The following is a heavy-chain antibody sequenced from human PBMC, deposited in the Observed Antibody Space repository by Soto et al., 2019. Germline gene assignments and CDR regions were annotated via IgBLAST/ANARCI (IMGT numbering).Heavy chain of an antibody. Sequence: QVQLVQSGAEVKKPGSSVKVSCKASGGTFSSYAISWVRQAPGQGLEWMGGIIPIFGTANYAQKFQGRVTITADESTSTAYMELSSLRSEDTAVYYCARDPRYCTNGVCRPRGMDVWGQGTTVTVSS. CDR2: IIPIFGTA. V-gene: IGHV1-69*01. J-gene: IGHJ6*02. CDR3: ARDPRYCTNGVCRPRGMDV. D-gene: IGHD2-8*01. CDR1: GGTFSSYA.